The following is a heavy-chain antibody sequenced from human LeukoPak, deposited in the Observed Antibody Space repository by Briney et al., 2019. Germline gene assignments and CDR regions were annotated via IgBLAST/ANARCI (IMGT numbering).Heavy chain of an antibody. CDR1: GFTFSSYG. CDR2: ISYDGSNK. J-gene: IGHJ5*02. CDR3: TLQLELRWFDP. V-gene: IGHV3-30*03. Sequence: GGSLRLSCAASGFTFSSYGMHWVRQAPGKGLEWVAVISYDGSNKYYADSVKGRFTISRDNSKNTLYLQMNSLRAEDTAVYYCTLQLELRWFDPWGQGTLVTVSS. D-gene: IGHD1-7*01.